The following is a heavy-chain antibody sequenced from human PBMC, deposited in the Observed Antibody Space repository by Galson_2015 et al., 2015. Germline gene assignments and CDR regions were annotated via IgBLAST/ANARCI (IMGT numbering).Heavy chain of an antibody. CDR2: INAAGSGT. CDR1: GFTFSNFG. J-gene: IGHJ6*02. Sequence: SLRLSCAASGFTFSNFGMHWVRQAPGKGLVWVSHINAAGSGTVYADSVKGRFTVSRGNAKNTLYLEMNSLRAEDTAVYYCARTAYYNNMDVWGQGTTVTVSS. CDR3: ARTAYYNNMDV. V-gene: IGHV3-74*01.